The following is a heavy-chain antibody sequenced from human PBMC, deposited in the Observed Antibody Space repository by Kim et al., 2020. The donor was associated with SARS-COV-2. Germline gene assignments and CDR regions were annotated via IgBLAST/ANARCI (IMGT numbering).Heavy chain of an antibody. CDR2: INHSGST. J-gene: IGHJ6*02. Sequence: SETLSLTCAVYGGSFSGYYWSWIRQPPGKGLEWIGEINHSGSTNYNPSLKSRVTISVDTSKNQFSLKLSSVTAADTAVYYCARGGIVVVPAALYYYGMDVWGQGTTVTVSS. V-gene: IGHV4-34*01. CDR1: GGSFSGYY. CDR3: ARGGIVVVPAALYYYGMDV. D-gene: IGHD2-2*01.